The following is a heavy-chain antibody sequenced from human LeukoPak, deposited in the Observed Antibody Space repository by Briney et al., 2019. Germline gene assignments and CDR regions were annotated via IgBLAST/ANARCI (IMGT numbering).Heavy chain of an antibody. CDR3: ARGGYSFDY. CDR2: LHADGVEQ. D-gene: IGHD5-18*01. V-gene: IGHV3-7*01. J-gene: IGHJ4*02. CDR1: GFSLSGYW. Sequence: GGSLRLSCAASGFSLSGYWMTWVRQASGKGLEWVARLHADGVEQNYVDSVTGRFTMSRDNAKNSLDLQMNSLRVEDTAVYYCARGGYSFDYLGQGTLVAVSS.